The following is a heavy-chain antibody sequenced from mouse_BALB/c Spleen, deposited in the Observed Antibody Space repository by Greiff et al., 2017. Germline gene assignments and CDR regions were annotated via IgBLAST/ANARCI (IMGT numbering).Heavy chain of an antibody. CDR2: ISNGGGST. CDR1: GFTFSSYT. CDR3: ASHDGSWFAY. V-gene: IGHV5-12-2*01. Sequence: EVKLEESGGGLVQPGGSLKLSCAASGFTFSSYTMSWVRQTPEKRLEWVAYISNGGGSTYYPDTVKGRFTISRDNAKNTLYLQMSSLKSEDTAMYYCASHDGSWFAYWGQGTLVTVSA. J-gene: IGHJ3*01.